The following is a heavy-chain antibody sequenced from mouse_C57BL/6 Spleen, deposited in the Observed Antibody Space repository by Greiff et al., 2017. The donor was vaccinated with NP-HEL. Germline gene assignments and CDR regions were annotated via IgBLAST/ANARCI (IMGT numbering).Heavy chain of an antibody. CDR1: GYTFTIYW. J-gene: IGHJ3*01. Sequence: VQLQQPGAELVKPGASVKLSCKASGYTFTIYWMHWVKQRPGQGLEWIGMIHPNSGSTNYNEKFKSKATLTVDKSSSTAYMQLSSLTSEDSAVYYCARDSKAWFAYWGQGTLVTVSA. CDR2: IHPNSGST. CDR3: ARDSKAWFAY. D-gene: IGHD2-5*01. V-gene: IGHV1-64*01.